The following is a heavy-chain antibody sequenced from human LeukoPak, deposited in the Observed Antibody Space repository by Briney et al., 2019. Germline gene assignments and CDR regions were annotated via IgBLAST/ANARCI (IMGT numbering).Heavy chain of an antibody. CDR3: AKGTGYNSAAPKFYCYMDV. Sequence: PGGSLRLSCVGSGFSFSSYAMNWARQAPGKGLEWVSVISGSGGNTYYADSVKGRLTISRDNSKNTLYLEMNSLRADDTATYYCAKGTGYNSAAPKFYCYMDVRGKGDTVTVSS. CDR1: GFSFSSYA. J-gene: IGHJ6*03. D-gene: IGHD6-25*01. V-gene: IGHV3-23*01. CDR2: ISGSGGNT.